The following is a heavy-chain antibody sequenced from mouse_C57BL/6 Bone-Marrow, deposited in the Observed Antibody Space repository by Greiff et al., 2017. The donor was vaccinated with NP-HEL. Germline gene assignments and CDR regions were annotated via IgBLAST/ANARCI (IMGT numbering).Heavy chain of an antibody. J-gene: IGHJ3*01. Sequence: EVKLVESGGGLVKPGGSLKLSCAASGFTFSIYTMSWVRQTPEQRLEWVATISAGGGNTYYPDSVKGRFTISRDNAKNTLYLQMSSLRPEDTALYYCARPPFAYWGQGTLVTVSA. CDR1: GFTFSIYT. CDR3: ARPPFAY. CDR2: ISAGGGNT. V-gene: IGHV5-9*01.